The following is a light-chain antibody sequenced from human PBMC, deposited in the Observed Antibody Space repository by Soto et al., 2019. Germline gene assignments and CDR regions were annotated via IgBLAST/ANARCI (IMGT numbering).Light chain of an antibody. CDR2: LGS. V-gene: IGKV2-28*01. CDR1: QSLLHSNGYNY. CDR3: MQALQTPPT. J-gene: IGKJ1*01. Sequence: DIVMTQSPLSLPVTPGEPASISCRSSQSLLHSNGYNYLDWYLQKPGQSPQLLIYLGSNRASGVPDRFSGSGSGTDFTLIISRVEAEDVGVYYCMQALQTPPTFGQGTKVDIK.